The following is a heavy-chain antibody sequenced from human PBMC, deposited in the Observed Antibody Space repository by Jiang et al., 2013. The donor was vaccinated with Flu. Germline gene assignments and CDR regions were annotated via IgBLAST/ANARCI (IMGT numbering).Heavy chain of an antibody. D-gene: IGHD3-22*01. CDR2: INYGGRT. V-gene: IGHV4-59*01. CDR3: ARVIRVITANAFDI. CDR1: DY. Sequence: DYWSWIRQPPGKGLEWIAYINYGGRTNYNPSLRSRATISIDTSKNQFSLKVNSVTAADTAVYYCARVIRVITANAFDIWGQGTMVTVSS. J-gene: IGHJ3*02.